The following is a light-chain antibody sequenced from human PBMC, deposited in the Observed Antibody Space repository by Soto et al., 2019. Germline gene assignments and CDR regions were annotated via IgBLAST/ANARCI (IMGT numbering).Light chain of an antibody. CDR1: QSISNW. V-gene: IGKV1-5*03. Sequence: DIQMTQSPSTLSASVGDTVTITCRASQSISNWLAWYQQKPGQAPKLLIHKASTLESGVPSRFSGSGSGTEFTLTISRLQPDDFAPFYCQQYDRFPYTFGQGTKLEIK. CDR2: KAS. CDR3: QQYDRFPYT. J-gene: IGKJ2*01.